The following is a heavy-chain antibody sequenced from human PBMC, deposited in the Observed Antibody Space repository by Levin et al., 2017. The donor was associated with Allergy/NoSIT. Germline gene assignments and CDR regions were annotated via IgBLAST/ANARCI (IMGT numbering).Heavy chain of an antibody. CDR3: ARGGIAVPGKTSLAD. CDR1: GFTSGTFW. CDR2: INQAGSEK. V-gene: IGHV3-7*04. D-gene: IGHD6-19*01. J-gene: IGHJ4*02. Sequence: PGGSLRLSCTASGFTSGTFWMSWVRQAPGKGLEWVANINQAGSEKYYVDSVKGRFTVSRDNAKNSLYLHMNSLRVEDTAVYYCARGGIAVPGKTSLADWGQGTLVTVSS.